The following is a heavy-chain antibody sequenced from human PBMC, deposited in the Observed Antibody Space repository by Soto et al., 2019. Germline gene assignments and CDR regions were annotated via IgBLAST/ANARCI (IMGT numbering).Heavy chain of an antibody. V-gene: IGHV4-59*08. Sequence: PSETLSLTCTVSGGSISSYYWSWIRQPPGKGLEWIGYIYYSASTNYSPSLKSRVTISVDTSKNQFSLNLSSVTAADTAVYYCASGRGYSYGSFDYWGQGTLVTVSS. CDR1: GGSISSYY. CDR2: IYYSAST. CDR3: ASGRGYSYGSFDY. D-gene: IGHD5-18*01. J-gene: IGHJ4*02.